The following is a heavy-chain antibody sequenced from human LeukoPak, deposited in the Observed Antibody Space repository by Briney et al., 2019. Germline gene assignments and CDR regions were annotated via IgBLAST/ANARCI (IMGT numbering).Heavy chain of an antibody. D-gene: IGHD2-2*01. CDR1: GGSISSYS. CDR3: ARDQGGSAIVVVPAAKGWFDP. Sequence: PSETLSLTCTVSGGSISSYSWSWIRPPAGKGLEWIGRIYTSGSTNYNPSFKSRVTMSVDTSKNQFSLKLSSVTAADTAVYYCARDQGGSAIVVVPAAKGWFDPWGQGTLVTVSS. CDR2: IYTSGST. V-gene: IGHV4-4*07. J-gene: IGHJ5*02.